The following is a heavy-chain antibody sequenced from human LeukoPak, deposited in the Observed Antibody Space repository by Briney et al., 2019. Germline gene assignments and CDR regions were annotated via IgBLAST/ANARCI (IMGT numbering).Heavy chain of an antibody. CDR2: ISSSSSTI. V-gene: IGHV3-48*01. CDR1: GFTFSSYS. D-gene: IGHD3-9*01. J-gene: IGHJ4*02. Sequence: PGGSLRLSCAASGFTFSSYSMNWVRQAPGKGLEWVSYISSSSSTIYYADSVKGRFTISRDNAKNSLYLQMNSLRAEDTAVYYCATRPYDILTGYYRPFDYWGQGILVTVSS. CDR3: ATRPYDILTGYYRPFDY.